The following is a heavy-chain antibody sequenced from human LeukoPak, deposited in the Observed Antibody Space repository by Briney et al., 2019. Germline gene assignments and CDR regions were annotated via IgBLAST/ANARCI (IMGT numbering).Heavy chain of an antibody. V-gene: IGHV4-4*07. Sequence: SETLSLTCTVSGGSISSYYWSWIRQPAGKGLEWIGRIYTSGSTNYNTSLKSRVTMSVDTSKNQLSLKLSSVTAADTAVYYCARTIRYFDWSPWGQGTLVTVSS. CDR2: IYTSGST. CDR3: ARTIRYFDWSP. J-gene: IGHJ5*02. D-gene: IGHD3-9*01. CDR1: GGSISSYY.